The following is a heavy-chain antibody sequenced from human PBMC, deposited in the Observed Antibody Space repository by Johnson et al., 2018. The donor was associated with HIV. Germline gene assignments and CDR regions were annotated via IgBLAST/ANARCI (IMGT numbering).Heavy chain of an antibody. J-gene: IGHJ3*02. V-gene: IGHV3-9*01. CDR2: ISWNSGSI. D-gene: IGHD4-23*01. CDR1: GFTFSSYA. CDR3: AKGDYGGNPEYDAFDI. Sequence: VQLVESGGGVVQPGRSLRLSCAASGFTFSSYAMHWVRQAPGKGLEWVSGISWNSGSIGYADSVKGRFTISRDNSKNTLYLQMNSLRAEDTAVYYCAKGDYGGNPEYDAFDIWGQGTMVSVSS.